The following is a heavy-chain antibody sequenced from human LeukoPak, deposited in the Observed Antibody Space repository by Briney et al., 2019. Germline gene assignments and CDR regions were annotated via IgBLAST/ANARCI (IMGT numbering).Heavy chain of an antibody. D-gene: IGHD6-13*01. CDR1: GGSISRYY. Sequence: SETLSLTCTVSGGSISRYYWSWIRQPAGKGLEWIGRIYGSGTTNYNPSLKGRATMSVDTSKNQFSLNLTSVTAADTAMYYCSIKAASGSFDYWGQGNRVTVSS. J-gene: IGHJ4*02. CDR3: SIKAASGSFDY. CDR2: IYGSGTT. V-gene: IGHV4-4*07.